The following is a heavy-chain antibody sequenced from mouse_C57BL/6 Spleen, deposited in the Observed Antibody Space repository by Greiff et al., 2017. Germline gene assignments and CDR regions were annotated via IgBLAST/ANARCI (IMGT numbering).Heavy chain of an antibody. V-gene: IGHV3-1*01. CDR1: GYSITSGYD. Sequence: EVKLVESGPGMVKPSQSLSLTCTVTGYSITSGYDWHWIRHFPGNKLEWMGYISYSGSTNYNPSLKSRISITHDTSKNHFFLKLNSVTTEDTATYYCARALNWDGFAYWGQGTLVTVSA. CDR3: ARALNWDGFAY. D-gene: IGHD4-1*01. J-gene: IGHJ3*01. CDR2: ISYSGST.